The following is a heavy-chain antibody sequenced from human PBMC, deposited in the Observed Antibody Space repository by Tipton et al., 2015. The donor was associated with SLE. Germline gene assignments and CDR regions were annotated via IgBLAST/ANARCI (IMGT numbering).Heavy chain of an antibody. CDR1: GGTFRNSA. CDR2: MNPTNANT. V-gene: IGHV1-8*01. Sequence: QLVQSGAEVKKPGSSVKVSCKASGGTFRNSALNWVRQAPGQGLEWMGWMNPTNANTGSTHKFQGRVTLTMDTSTSTAYMELNNLRSEDTAVYYCARAKWEPDYWGQGTLVSVSS. J-gene: IGHJ4*02. D-gene: IGHD1-26*01. CDR3: ARAKWEPDY.